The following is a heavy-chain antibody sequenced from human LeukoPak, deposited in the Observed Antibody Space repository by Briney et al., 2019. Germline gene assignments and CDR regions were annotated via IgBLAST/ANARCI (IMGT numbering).Heavy chain of an antibody. V-gene: IGHV4-30-4*01. J-gene: IGHJ4*02. CDR2: IYYSGST. D-gene: IGHD3-10*01. Sequence: SQTLSLTCTVSGGPISSGDYYWSWIRQPPGKGLEWIGYIYYSGSTYYNPSLKSRVTISVDTSKNQFSLKLSSVTAADTAVYYCAGMYGSGSYYIDYWGQGTLVTVSS. CDR3: AGMYGSGSYYIDY. CDR1: GGPISSGDYY.